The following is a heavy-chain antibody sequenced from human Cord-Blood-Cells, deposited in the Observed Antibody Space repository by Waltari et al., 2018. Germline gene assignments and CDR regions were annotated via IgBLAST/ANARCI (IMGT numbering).Heavy chain of an antibody. D-gene: IGHD3-10*01. CDR1: GYTFTGYY. CDR2: INPNSGDT. Sequence: QVQLVQSGAEVKKPGASVKVSCTASGYTFTGYYMHWVRQAPGQGLEWMGRINPNSGDTNYAQKFQGRVTMTRDTSISTAYMELSRLRSDDTAVYYCVSGNDRGNNWFDPWGQGTLVTVSS. J-gene: IGHJ5*02. V-gene: IGHV1-2*06. CDR3: VSGNDRGNNWFDP.